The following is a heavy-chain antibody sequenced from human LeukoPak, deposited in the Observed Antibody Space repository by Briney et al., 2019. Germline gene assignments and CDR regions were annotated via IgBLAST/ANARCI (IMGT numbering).Heavy chain of an antibody. Sequence: RASETLSPTCAVSGGSLSGYYWTWIRQPPGKGLEWIGEINHSGSANYNPSLMSRVTISLDTSKNHFSLNLSSVTAADTAVYYCARGQGTVTTHWGQGTLVTVSS. CDR2: INHSGSA. D-gene: IGHD4-11*01. CDR3: ARGQGTVTTH. CDR1: GGSLSGYY. V-gene: IGHV4-34*01. J-gene: IGHJ4*02.